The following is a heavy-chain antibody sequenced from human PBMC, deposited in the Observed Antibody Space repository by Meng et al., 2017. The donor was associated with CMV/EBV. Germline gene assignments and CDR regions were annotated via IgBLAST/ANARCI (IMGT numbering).Heavy chain of an antibody. Sequence: GESLKISCAASGFTFSSYWMHWVRQAPGKGLVWVSRINSDGSSTSYADSVKGRFTISRDNAKNTLYLQMNSLRAEDTAVYYCARTGVFSRGKVVWFDPWGQGTTVTVSS. CDR1: GFTFSSYW. CDR2: INSDGSST. CDR3: ARTGVFSRGKVVWFDP. V-gene: IGHV3-74*01. J-gene: IGHJ5*01. D-gene: IGHD1-14*01.